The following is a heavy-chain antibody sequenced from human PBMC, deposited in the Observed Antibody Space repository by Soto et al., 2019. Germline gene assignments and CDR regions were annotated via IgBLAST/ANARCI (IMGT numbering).Heavy chain of an antibody. CDR1: GFTFSSYS. CDR3: ARESAHCSGGSCLNDY. J-gene: IGHJ4*02. V-gene: IGHV3-21*01. Sequence: GGSLRLSCAPSGFTFSSYSMNWVRQAPGKGLEWVSSISSSSSYIYYADSVKGRFTISRDNAKNSLYLQMNSLRAEDTAVYYCARESAHCSGGSCLNDYWGQGTLVTVSS. D-gene: IGHD2-15*01. CDR2: ISSSSSYI.